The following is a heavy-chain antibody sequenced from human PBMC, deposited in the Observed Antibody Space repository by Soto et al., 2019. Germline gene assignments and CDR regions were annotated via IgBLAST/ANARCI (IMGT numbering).Heavy chain of an antibody. CDR3: ARGGIVVVPAAISHGMDV. CDR1: GYTFTSYD. CDR2: MNPNSGNT. J-gene: IGHJ6*02. D-gene: IGHD2-2*02. Sequence: VSVKVSCKASGYTFTSYDINWVRQATGQGLEWMGWMNPNSGNTGYAQKFQGRVTMTRNTSISTAYMELSSLRSEDTAVYYCARGGIVVVPAAISHGMDVWGQGTTVTV. V-gene: IGHV1-8*01.